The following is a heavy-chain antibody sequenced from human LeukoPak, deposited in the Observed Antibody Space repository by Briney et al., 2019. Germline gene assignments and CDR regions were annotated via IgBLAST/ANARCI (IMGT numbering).Heavy chain of an antibody. J-gene: IGHJ4*02. D-gene: IGHD2-8*01. Sequence: GGSLRLSCAASGFTFSRYSMNWVRQAPGKGLEWVSSISSSSSYIYYADSVKGRFTISRDNAKNSLHLQMNSLRAEDTAVYYCAREKGNVIMLYAPTGPYDYWGQGTQVTVSS. V-gene: IGHV3-21*01. CDR3: AREKGNVIMLYAPTGPYDY. CDR2: ISSSSSYI. CDR1: GFTFSRYS.